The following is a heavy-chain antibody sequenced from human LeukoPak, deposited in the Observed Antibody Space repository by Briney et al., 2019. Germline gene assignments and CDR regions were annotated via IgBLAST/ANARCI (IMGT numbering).Heavy chain of an antibody. D-gene: IGHD3-16*01. Sequence: GASVKVSCKASGYTFTDYFIHWMRQAPGQGVEWMGWMNPNSGGTKYAEKFQGRVTMTRDTSISTAYMELSRLRSDDTAVYYCARLGGPYPPHWFDPWGQGTLVTVSS. CDR2: MNPNSGGT. V-gene: IGHV1-2*02. J-gene: IGHJ5*02. CDR3: ARLGGPYPPHWFDP. CDR1: GYTFTDYF.